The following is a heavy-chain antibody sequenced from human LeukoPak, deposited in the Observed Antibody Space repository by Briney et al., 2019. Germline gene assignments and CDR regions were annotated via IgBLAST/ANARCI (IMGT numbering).Heavy chain of an antibody. CDR2: ISAYNGNT. CDR3: ARDGYSSGWYTTFFDY. D-gene: IGHD6-19*01. J-gene: IGHJ4*02. CDR1: GYTFTSYG. V-gene: IGHV1-18*01. Sequence: ASVKVSCKASGYTFTSYGISWVRQAPGQGLEWMGWISAYNGNTNYAQKLQGRVTMTTDTSTSTAYMELRSLRSDDTAVYYCARDGYSSGWYTTFFDYWGQGTLVTVSS.